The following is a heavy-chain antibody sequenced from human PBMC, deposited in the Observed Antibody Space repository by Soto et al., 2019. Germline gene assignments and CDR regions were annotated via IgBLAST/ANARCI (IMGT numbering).Heavy chain of an antibody. D-gene: IGHD3-22*01. J-gene: IGHJ5*01. Sequence: QVQLVQSGAEVKKPGASVKVSCKASGYTFISNGISWVRQAPGQGLEWRGWISAYNGNTNYAQKLQGRVTMTTDTSTSTAYMELRSLRFDDTAVYYCARLSYYYDSSGYPSDSWGQGTLVTVSS. CDR1: GYTFISNG. V-gene: IGHV1-18*01. CDR2: ISAYNGNT. CDR3: ARLSYYYDSSGYPSDS.